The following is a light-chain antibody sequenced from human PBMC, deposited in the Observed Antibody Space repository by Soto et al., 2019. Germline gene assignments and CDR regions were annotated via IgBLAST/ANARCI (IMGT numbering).Light chain of an antibody. Sequence: EIVLTQSPGTLSLSPGERATLSCRASQSVSSILAWYQQKPGQAPRLLIYAASNRATGIPARFSGSGSGTDFTLTISSLEPEDFVFYYCQQRSNWPPGPFGQGTKVDIK. CDR2: AAS. CDR1: QSVSSI. CDR3: QQRSNWPPGP. V-gene: IGKV3-11*01. J-gene: IGKJ1*01.